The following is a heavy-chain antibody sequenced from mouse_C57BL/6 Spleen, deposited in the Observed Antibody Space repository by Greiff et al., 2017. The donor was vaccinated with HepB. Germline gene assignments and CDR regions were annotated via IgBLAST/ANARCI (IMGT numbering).Heavy chain of an antibody. D-gene: IGHD2-14*01. V-gene: IGHV1-62-2*01. CDR2: FYPGSGSI. J-gene: IGHJ2*01. CDR1: GYTFTEYT. Sequence: QVQLKQSGAELVKPGASVKLSCKASGYTFTEYTIHWVKQRSGQGLEWIGWFYPGSGSIKYNEKFKDKATLTADKSSSTVYMELSRLTSEDAAVFVGARNEDRGGYVDNWGQGTTLTVSS. CDR3: ARNEDRGGYVDN.